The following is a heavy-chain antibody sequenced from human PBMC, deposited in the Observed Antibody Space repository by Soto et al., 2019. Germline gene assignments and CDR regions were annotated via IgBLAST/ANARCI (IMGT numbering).Heavy chain of an antibody. V-gene: IGHV1-24*01. CDR2: FDPEDGET. Sequence: ASVKVSCKVSGYTLTELSMHWVRQAPGKGLEWMGGFDPEDGETIYAQKFQGRVTMTEDTSTDTAYMELSSLRSEDTAVYYCASTEVSSGWYVPSYYFDYWGQGTLVTVSS. CDR1: GYTLTELS. CDR3: ASTEVSSGWYVPSYYFDY. D-gene: IGHD6-19*01. J-gene: IGHJ4*02.